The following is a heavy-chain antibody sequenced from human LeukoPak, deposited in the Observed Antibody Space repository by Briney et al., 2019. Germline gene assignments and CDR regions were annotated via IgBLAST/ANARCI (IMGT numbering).Heavy chain of an antibody. CDR3: ARGRGTIFGVVVSSAKNDY. J-gene: IGHJ4*02. D-gene: IGHD3-3*01. Sequence: PGGSLRLSCAASGFTFSSYSMNWVRQAPGKGLEWVSSISSSSSYIYYAESVKGRFTISRDNAKNSLYLQMNSLRAEDTAVYYCARGRGTIFGVVVSSAKNDYWGQGTLVTVSS. CDR1: GFTFSSYS. CDR2: ISSSSSYI. V-gene: IGHV3-21*01.